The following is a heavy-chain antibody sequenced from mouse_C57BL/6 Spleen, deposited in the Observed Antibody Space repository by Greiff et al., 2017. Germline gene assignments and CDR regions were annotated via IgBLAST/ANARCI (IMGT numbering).Heavy chain of an antibody. CDR2: INPNNGGT. V-gene: IGHV1-26*01. Sequence: EVKLQESGPELVKPGASVKISCKASGYTFTDYYMNWVKQSHGKSLEWIGDINPNNGGTSYNQKFKGKATLTVDKSASTAYMELRSLTSEDSAVYYCARDYSNFFWGQGTTLTVSS. CDR3: ARDYSNFF. CDR1: GYTFTDYY. J-gene: IGHJ2*01. D-gene: IGHD2-5*01.